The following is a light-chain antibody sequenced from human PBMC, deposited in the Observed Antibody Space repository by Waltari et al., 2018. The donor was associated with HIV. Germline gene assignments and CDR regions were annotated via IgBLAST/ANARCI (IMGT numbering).Light chain of an antibody. CDR3: QQYHNWPPWT. V-gene: IGKV3-15*01. Sequence: ETVMTQSPATLSVSPGERATLSCRASQSISNNLAWYQQEPGQPPRLLIYGASTSATGIPARFSGSGSGTEFTLTISSLQSGDFAVYYCQQYHNWPPWTFGQGTKVEIK. J-gene: IGKJ1*01. CDR2: GAS. CDR1: QSISNN.